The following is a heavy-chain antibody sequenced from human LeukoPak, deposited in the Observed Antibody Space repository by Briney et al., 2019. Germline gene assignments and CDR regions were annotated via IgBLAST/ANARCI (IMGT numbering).Heavy chain of an antibody. CDR2: INHSGST. CDR3: ARDGVRGSFDI. V-gene: IGHV4-34*01. J-gene: IGHJ3*02. D-gene: IGHD3-10*01. CDR1: GGSFSGYY. Sequence: SETLSLTCAVYGGSFSGYYWSWIRQPPGKGLEWIGEINHSGSTNYNPSLKSRVTISVDTSRNQFSLKLSSVTAADTAVYYCARDGVRGSFDIWGQGTMVTVSS.